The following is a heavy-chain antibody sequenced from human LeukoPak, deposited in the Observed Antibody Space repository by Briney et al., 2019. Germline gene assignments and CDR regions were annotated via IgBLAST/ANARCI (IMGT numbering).Heavy chain of an antibody. CDR2: MNPNSGNT. CDR3: ARHVINYDILTGYYFDP. V-gene: IGHV1-8*01. J-gene: IGHJ5*02. D-gene: IGHD3-9*01. CDR1: GYTFTSYD. Sequence: ASVKVSCKASGYTFTSYDINWVRQATGQGLEWIGWMNPNSGNTGYAQKFQGRVTMTRNTSISTAYMELSSLRSEDTAVYYCARHVINYDILTGYYFDPWGQGTLVTVSS.